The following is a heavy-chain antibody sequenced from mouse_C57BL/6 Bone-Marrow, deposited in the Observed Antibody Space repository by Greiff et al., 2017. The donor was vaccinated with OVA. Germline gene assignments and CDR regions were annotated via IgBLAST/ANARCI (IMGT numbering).Heavy chain of an antibody. V-gene: IGHV1-82*01. CDR3: ARWGYFDV. Sequence: VQLQQSGPELVKPGASVKISCKASGYAFSSSWMNWVKQRPGKGLEWIGRIYPGDGDPNYNGKFKGKATLTADKSSSTAYMQLSSLTSEDSAVYFCARWGYFDVWGTGTTVTVSS. J-gene: IGHJ1*03. CDR2: IYPGDGDP. CDR1: GYAFSSSW.